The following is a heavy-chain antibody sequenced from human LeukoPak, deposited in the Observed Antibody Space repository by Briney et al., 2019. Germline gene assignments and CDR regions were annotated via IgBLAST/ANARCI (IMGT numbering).Heavy chain of an antibody. CDR2: INSRSNYI. CDR3: ARDKVSVIPALDY. D-gene: IGHD2/OR15-2a*01. J-gene: IGHJ4*02. CDR1: GFTFSNHN. Sequence: GGSLRLSCEASGFTFSNHNMNWVRQAPGKGLEWVSSINSRSNYIYYADSVKGRFTISRDNAEESLYLQMNSLRAEDTALYFCARDKVSVIPALDYWGQGTLVIVSS. V-gene: IGHV3-21*01.